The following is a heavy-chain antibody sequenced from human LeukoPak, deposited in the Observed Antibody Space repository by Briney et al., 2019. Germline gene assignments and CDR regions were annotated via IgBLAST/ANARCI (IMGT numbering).Heavy chain of an antibody. V-gene: IGHV3-73*01. CDR3: TREKEGHNFGLDYYYYYLDV. CDR2: IRTEAKFYAT. Sequence: GGSLRLSCAASGFTFSSYGMHWVRQASGKGLEWVGQIRTEAKFYATAYAPSLKGRFTISRDDSKNTAYLQMNSLQTEDTALYYCTREKEGHNFGLDYYYYYLDVWGKGTTVTVAS. CDR1: GFTFSSYG. D-gene: IGHD5-18*01. J-gene: IGHJ6*03.